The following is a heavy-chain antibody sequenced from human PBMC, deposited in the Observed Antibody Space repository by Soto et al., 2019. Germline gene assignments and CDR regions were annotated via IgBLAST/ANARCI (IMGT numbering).Heavy chain of an antibody. Sequence: EVQLVESGGGLVQPGGSLRLSCAASGFLFNTYWMFWVRQAPRKGLLWVSRIKSDGSSTNYADSVKGRFTISRDNAKNTLYLQMTSLRAEDTAVYYCAIGGGDYNYLDYLSQGILVTVSS. CDR1: GFLFNTYW. CDR2: IKSDGSST. D-gene: IGHD3-9*01. V-gene: IGHV3-74*01. J-gene: IGHJ4*02. CDR3: AIGGGDYNYLDY.